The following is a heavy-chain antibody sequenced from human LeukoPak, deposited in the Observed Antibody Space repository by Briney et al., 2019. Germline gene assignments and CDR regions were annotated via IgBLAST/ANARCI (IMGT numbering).Heavy chain of an antibody. V-gene: IGHV1-18*01. CDR1: GYTFTSYG. CDR2: ISAYNGNT. CDR3: ATEVGVVVGATTEIKNFDY. Sequence: SVTVSCKASGYTFTSYGISWVRQAPGQGGEWVGWISAYNGNTNYAHKLQGRVTMTEDTSTDTAYMELSSLRSEDTAVYYCATEVGVVVGATTEIKNFDYWGQGTLVTVSS. D-gene: IGHD1-26*01. J-gene: IGHJ4*02.